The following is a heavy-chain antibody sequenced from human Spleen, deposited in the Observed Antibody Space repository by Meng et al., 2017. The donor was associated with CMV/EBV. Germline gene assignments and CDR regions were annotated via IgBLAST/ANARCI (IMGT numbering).Heavy chain of an antibody. CDR3: ARGRGYCSDTGCFWADY. CDR1: VGSFSGYY. Sequence: SETLSLTCAVYVGSFSGYYWSWIRQAPGKGLEWIGEISDSRKTNYNPSLKSRLTMSVDTSKNQFSLKLSSVTAADTAVYYCARGRGYCSDTGCFWADYWGQGNLVTVSS. D-gene: IGHD2-2*01. CDR2: ISDSRKT. V-gene: IGHV4-34*01. J-gene: IGHJ4*01.